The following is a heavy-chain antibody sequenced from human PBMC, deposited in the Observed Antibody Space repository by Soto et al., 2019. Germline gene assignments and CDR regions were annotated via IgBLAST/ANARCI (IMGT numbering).Heavy chain of an antibody. J-gene: IGHJ6*03. CDR3: ARETIVVVPAAAQYYYYYYMDV. V-gene: IGHV4-34*01. D-gene: IGHD2-2*01. CDR2: INHSGST. Sequence: REPPGKGLEWIGEINHSGSTNYNPSLKSRVTISVDTSKNQFSLKLSSVTAADTAVYYCARETIVVVPAAAQYYYYYYMDVWGKGTTVTVSS.